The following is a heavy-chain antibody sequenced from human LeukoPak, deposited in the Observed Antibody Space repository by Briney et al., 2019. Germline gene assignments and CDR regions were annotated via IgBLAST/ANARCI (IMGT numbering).Heavy chain of an antibody. CDR3: ANAIGDSGSYFEY. D-gene: IGHD1-26*01. V-gene: IGHV3-9*01. Sequence: GGSLRLSCAASGFTFDDYAMHWVRQAPGKGLEWVSGISWNSGSIGYADSVKGRFTISRDNSKNTLYLQMNSLRAEDTAVYYCANAIGDSGSYFEYWGQGTLVTVSS. J-gene: IGHJ4*02. CDR1: GFTFDDYA. CDR2: ISWNSGSI.